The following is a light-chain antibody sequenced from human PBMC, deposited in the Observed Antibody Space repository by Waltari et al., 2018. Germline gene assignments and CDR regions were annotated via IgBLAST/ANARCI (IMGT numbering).Light chain of an antibody. CDR3: SSYTDDTTLDVI. Sequence: QSALTQPASVSGSPGQTITIPCTGTTSDVGSYHYVSWYQRHPGKAHKLIICDVYILPGGVASRFSGSEAGNTASLTISGLQAEDEGDYYCSSYTDDTTLDVIFGGGTKLTGL. V-gene: IGLV2-14*03. J-gene: IGLJ2*01. CDR2: DVY. CDR1: TSDVGSYHY.